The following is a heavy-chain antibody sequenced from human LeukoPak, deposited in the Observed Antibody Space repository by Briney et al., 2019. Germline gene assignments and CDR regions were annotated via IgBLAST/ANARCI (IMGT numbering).Heavy chain of an antibody. CDR2: IYSGGST. J-gene: IGHJ5*02. CDR1: GFTVSSNY. CDR3: ARVLGYGDYNWLDP. V-gene: IGHV3-66*01. Sequence: GGSLRLSCAASGFTVSSNYMSWVRQAPGKGLEWVSVIYSGGSTYYADSVKGRFTISRDNSKNTLYLQMNSLRAEDTAVYYCARVLGYGDYNWLDPWGQGTLVTVSS. D-gene: IGHD4-17*01.